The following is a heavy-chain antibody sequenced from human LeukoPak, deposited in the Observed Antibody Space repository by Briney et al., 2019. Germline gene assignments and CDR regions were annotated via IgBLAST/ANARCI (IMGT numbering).Heavy chain of an antibody. CDR1: GGSFSGYY. J-gene: IGHJ5*02. D-gene: IGHD6-19*01. CDR3: ARGGGAVADWFDP. CDR2: INHSGST. V-gene: IGHV4-34*01. Sequence: KPSETLSLTCAVYGGSFSGYYWSWIRQPPGKGLEWIGEINHSGSTNYNPSLKSRVTISVDTSKNQFSLKLSSVTAADTAVYYCARGGGAVADWFDPWGQGTLVTVSS.